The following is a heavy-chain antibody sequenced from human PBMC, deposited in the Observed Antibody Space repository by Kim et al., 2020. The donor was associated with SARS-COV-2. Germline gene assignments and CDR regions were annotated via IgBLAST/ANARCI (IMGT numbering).Heavy chain of an antibody. D-gene: IGHD3-10*01. J-gene: IGHJ3*02. Sequence: GGSLRLSCAASGFTFSGSAMHWVRQASGKGLEWVGRIRSKANSYATAYAASVKGRFTISRDDSKNTAFLQMNSLKTEDTAVYYCTTGLGDLVPFDIWGQGTMVTVSS. CDR1: GFTFSGSA. V-gene: IGHV3-73*01. CDR2: IRSKANSYAT. CDR3: TTGLGDLVPFDI.